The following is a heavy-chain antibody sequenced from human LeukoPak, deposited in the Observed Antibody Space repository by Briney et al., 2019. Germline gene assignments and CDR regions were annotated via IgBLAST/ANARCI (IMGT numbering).Heavy chain of an antibody. CDR1: GFTFSSYG. CDR3: ARELRGRNIAAAGFDY. CDR2: IWYDGSNK. J-gene: IGHJ4*02. Sequence: GRSLRLSCAASGFTFSSYGMHWVRQAPGKGLEWVAVIWYDGSNKYYADSVKGRFTISRDNPKNTLYLQMNSLRAEDTAVYYCARELRGRNIAAAGFDYWGQGTLVTVSS. V-gene: IGHV3-33*01. D-gene: IGHD6-13*01.